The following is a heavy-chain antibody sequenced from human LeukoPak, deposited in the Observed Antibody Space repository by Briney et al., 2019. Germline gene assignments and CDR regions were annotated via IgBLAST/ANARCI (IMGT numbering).Heavy chain of an antibody. J-gene: IGHJ6*03. Sequence: SETLSLTCTVSGASISSYYWSWIRQPPGKGLEWIGYIYYSGSTNYNPSLKSRVTTSVDTSKNQFSLKLSSVTAADTAVYYCARSPGDFWNGSYYYYYMDVWGKGTTVTVSS. D-gene: IGHD3-3*01. V-gene: IGHV4-59*01. CDR2: IYYSGST. CDR1: GASISSYY. CDR3: ARSPGDFWNGSYYYYYMDV.